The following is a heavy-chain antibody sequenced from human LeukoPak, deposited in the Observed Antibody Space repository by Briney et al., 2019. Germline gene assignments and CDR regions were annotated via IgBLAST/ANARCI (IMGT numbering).Heavy chain of an antibody. J-gene: IGHJ4*02. CDR3: VGGRQWLTYYFDY. Sequence: GGSLRLSCAASGFTVSSNYMSWVRQAPGKGLEWVSVICSGGSTYYTDSVKGRFTISRDNSKNTLYLQMNSLRAEDTAVYYCVGGRQWLTYYFDYWGQGTLVTVSS. V-gene: IGHV3-53*01. CDR2: ICSGGST. CDR1: GFTVSSNY. D-gene: IGHD6-19*01.